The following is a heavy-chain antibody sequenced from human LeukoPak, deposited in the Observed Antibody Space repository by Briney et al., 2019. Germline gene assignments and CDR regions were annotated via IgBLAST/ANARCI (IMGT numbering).Heavy chain of an antibody. D-gene: IGHD5-12*01. J-gene: IGHJ4*02. CDR1: GFTFSRYA. CDR3: AKEGYTGYDAFDY. CDR2: ISGACSAT. Sequence: GGSLRLSCAASGFTFSRYAMNWVRQTPGRGLEWLSAISGACSATYYADSVRGRFTVSRDNSKDTLFLQMNSLRAEDTALYYCAKEGYTGYDAFDYWGQGALVTVSS. V-gene: IGHV3-23*01.